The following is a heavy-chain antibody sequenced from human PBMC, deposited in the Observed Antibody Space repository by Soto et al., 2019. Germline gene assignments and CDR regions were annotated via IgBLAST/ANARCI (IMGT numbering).Heavy chain of an antibody. Sequence: SETLSLTCAVYGGSFSGYYWSWIRQPPGKGLEWIGEINHSGSTNYNSSLKSRVTISVNTSKNQFSLKLSSVTAADTAVYYCARGLGIQVSLVEYYYYYMDVWGKGTTVTVSS. V-gene: IGHV4-34*01. CDR2: INHSGST. D-gene: IGHD7-27*01. CDR3: ARGLGIQVSLVEYYYYYMDV. J-gene: IGHJ6*03. CDR1: GGSFSGYY.